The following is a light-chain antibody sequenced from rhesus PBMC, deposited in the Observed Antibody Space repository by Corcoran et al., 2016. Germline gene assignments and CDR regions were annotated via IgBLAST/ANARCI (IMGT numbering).Light chain of an antibody. CDR1: QSFSSC. Sequence: DIQMTQSPSSLSASVGDRVTITCRASQSFSSCLAWYPQKPGKAPKTLIYSASSLQSGVPSRFSGSKAGTDFTLTISSLPPEDMASYYCQQYYRDPLTFGGGTKVELK. J-gene: IGKJ4*01. V-gene: IGKV1-46*01. CDR2: SAS. CDR3: QQYYRDPLT.